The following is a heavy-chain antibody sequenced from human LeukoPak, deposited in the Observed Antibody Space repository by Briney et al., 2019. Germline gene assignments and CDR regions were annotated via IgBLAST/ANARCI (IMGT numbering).Heavy chain of an antibody. Sequence: PGGSLRLSCAASGFTFSGFAMSWVRRTPGKGLEWVSGISDTGDNTLYADSVKGRFTISRDNSKNTLYQEMNSLRAEDTAIYYCAKMKGHPLPKYYMDVWGQGTTVTVSS. J-gene: IGHJ6*01. D-gene: IGHD1-26*01. V-gene: IGHV3-23*01. CDR3: AKMKGHPLPKYYMDV. CDR2: ISDTGDNT. CDR1: GFTFSGFA.